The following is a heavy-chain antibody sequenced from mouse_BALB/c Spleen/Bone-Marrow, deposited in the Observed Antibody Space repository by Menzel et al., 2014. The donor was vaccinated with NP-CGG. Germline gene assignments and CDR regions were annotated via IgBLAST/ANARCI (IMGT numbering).Heavy chain of an antibody. CDR3: ARKKSKLGLWFAY. V-gene: IGHV1-61*01. CDR2: IDPSDSET. D-gene: IGHD1-2*01. Sequence: VQLQESGAERVRPGASVKLSCKASGYTFTSYWMNWVKQRPGQGLEWIGMIDPSDSETHYNQMFKDKATLTVDKSSSTAYMQLSSLTSEDSAVYYCARKKSKLGLWFAYWGQGTLVTVSA. J-gene: IGHJ3*01. CDR1: GYTFTSYW.